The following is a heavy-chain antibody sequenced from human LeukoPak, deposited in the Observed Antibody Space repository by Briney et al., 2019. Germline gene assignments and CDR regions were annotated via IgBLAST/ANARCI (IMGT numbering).Heavy chain of an antibody. CDR2: IYYSGST. J-gene: IGHJ4*02. CDR3: ARRCSGDDCYSE. D-gene: IGHD2-21*02. CDR1: GGSISSYY. V-gene: IGHV4-59*08. Sequence: SETLSLTCTVSGGSISSYYWSWIRQPPGKGLEWIGYIYYSGSTNHNPSLKSRVTISVDTSKNQFSLKLSSVTAADTAVYYCARRCSGDDCYSEWGQGTLVTVSS.